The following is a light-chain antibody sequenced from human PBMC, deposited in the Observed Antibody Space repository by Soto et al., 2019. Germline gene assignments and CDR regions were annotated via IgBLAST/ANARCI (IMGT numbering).Light chain of an antibody. Sequence: QSVLTQPASVSGSPGQSITISCTGTSSDIGGYNYVSWYQQHPGKAPKLMIYDVSNRPSGVSNRFSGSKSVNTASLTISGLQAEDEADYYCSSYTSSSGRVFGGGTKLTVL. CDR2: DVS. J-gene: IGLJ2*01. V-gene: IGLV2-14*01. CDR3: SSYTSSSGRV. CDR1: SSDIGGYNY.